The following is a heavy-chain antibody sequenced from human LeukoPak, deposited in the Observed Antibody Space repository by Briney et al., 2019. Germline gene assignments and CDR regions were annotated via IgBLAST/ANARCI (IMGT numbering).Heavy chain of an antibody. CDR1: GFTFSSYA. CDR3: AKDLIAVAGRDY. V-gene: IGHV3-23*01. Sequence: QPGGSLRLSCAASGFTFSSYAMSWVRQAPGKGLEWVSAISGSGGSTYYADSVKGRFTISRDNSKNTLYLRMNTLRAEDTAVYYCAKDLIAVAGRDYWGQGTLVTVSS. D-gene: IGHD6-19*01. CDR2: ISGSGGST. J-gene: IGHJ4*02.